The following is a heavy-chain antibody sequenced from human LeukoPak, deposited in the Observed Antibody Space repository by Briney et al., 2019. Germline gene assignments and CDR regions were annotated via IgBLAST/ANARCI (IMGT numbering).Heavy chain of an antibody. J-gene: IGHJ4*02. CDR3: SRESGPFCPFGY. Sequence: SETLSLTCGVSGGSISGTNWWSCVRQPPGHGLEWIGEISLAGQTNYNPSLNGRVTMSLDKSSNQLSLHLTSVTAADTATYYCSRESGPFCPFGYWGQGTLVIVSS. CDR1: GGSISGTNW. D-gene: IGHD1-26*01. V-gene: IGHV4/OR15-8*02. CDR2: ISLAGQT.